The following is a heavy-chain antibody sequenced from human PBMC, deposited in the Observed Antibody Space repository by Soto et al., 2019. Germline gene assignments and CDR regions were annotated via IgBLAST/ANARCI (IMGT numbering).Heavy chain of an antibody. CDR1: GYSFTTYG. CDR3: AREGPAPYYYCGMDV. V-gene: IGHV1-18*01. Sequence: QVQLVQSRGEVKKPGASVKVSCKTSGYSFTTYGISWVRQAPGQGLEWMGWISGYNGNTNYAQKVQGRGTMTTDTSTSTAYMELRSLRSDDTAVYYCAREGPAPYYYCGMDVWGQGSTVTVSS. J-gene: IGHJ6*02. CDR2: ISGYNGNT.